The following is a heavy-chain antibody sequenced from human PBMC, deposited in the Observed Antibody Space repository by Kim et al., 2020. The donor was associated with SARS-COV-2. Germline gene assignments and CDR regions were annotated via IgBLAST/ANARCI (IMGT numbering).Heavy chain of an antibody. CDR3: ARDSLLRYFDY. CDR2: ST. J-gene: IGHJ4*02. Sequence: STNYNPSLKSRVTMSVDTSKNQFSLKLSSVTAADTAVYYCARDSLLRYFDYWGQGTLVTVSS. V-gene: IGHV4-4*07. D-gene: IGHD3-9*01.